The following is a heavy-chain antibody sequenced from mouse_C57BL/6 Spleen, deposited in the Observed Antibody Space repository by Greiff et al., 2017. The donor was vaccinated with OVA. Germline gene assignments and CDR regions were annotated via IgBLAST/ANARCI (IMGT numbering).Heavy chain of an antibody. J-gene: IGHJ2*01. CDR2: IDPEAGGT. CDR1: GYTFTDYE. CDR3: TREVGGLYYLDY. Sequence: VQLQQSGAELVRPGASVTLSCKASGYTFTDYEMPWVKQTPVHGLEWIGAIDPEAGGTAYNQKFKGKAILTADKSSSTAYRELRSLTSEDSAVYYCTREVGGLYYLDYWGQGTTLTVSS. V-gene: IGHV1-15*01.